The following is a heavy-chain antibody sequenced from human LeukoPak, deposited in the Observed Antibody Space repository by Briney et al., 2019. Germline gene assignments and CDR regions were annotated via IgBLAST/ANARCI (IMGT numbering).Heavy chain of an antibody. J-gene: IGHJ4*02. CDR3: ARESGSYHGNDY. D-gene: IGHD1-26*01. CDR1: GYTFTGYY. Sequence: ASVKVSCMASGYTFTGYYMHWVRQAPGQGLEWMGRINPNNGGTNCAQKFQGRVTMTGDTSISTAYMELNSLRSDDTAMYYCARESGSYHGNDYWGQGTLVTVSS. V-gene: IGHV1-2*06. CDR2: INPNNGGT.